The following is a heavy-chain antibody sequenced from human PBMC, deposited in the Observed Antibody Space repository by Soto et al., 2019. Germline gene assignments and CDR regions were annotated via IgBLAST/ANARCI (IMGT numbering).Heavy chain of an antibody. J-gene: IGHJ6*02. CDR2: ISSSSSYT. V-gene: IGHV3-11*06. Sequence: GGSLRLSCAASGFTFSDYYMSWIRQAPGKGLEWVSYISSSSSYTNYADSVKGRFTISRDNAKNSLYLQMNSLRAEDTAVYYCARSSSWETNICYCYGMDVWGQGTTVTVSS. CDR1: GFTFSDYY. D-gene: IGHD6-13*01. CDR3: ARSSSWETNICYCYGMDV.